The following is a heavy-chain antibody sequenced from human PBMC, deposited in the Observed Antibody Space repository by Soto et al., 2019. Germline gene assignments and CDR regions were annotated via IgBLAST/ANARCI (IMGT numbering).Heavy chain of an antibody. CDR3: AKEPIAAAGIFDY. J-gene: IGHJ4*02. CDR2: ISYDGSNK. D-gene: IGHD6-13*01. Sequence: PGGSLGLSCAASGFTFSSYGMHWVRQAPGKGLEWVAVISYDGSNKYYAGSVKGRFTISRDNSKNTLYQQMNSLRAEDTAVYYCAKEPIAAAGIFDYWGQGTLVTVSS. CDR1: GFTFSSYG. V-gene: IGHV3-30*18.